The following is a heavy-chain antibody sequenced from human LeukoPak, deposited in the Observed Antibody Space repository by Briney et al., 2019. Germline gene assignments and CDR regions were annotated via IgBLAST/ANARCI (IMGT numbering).Heavy chain of an antibody. CDR2: IYSGGST. D-gene: IGHD4-17*01. V-gene: IGHV3-53*01. J-gene: IGHJ4*02. Sequence: PGGSLRLSCAASGFTVSSNYMTWVRQAPGKGLEWVSVIYSGGSTYYADSVKGRFTISRDNFKNTLYLQMNSLRAEDTAVYYCARGLFGDYTSDYWGQGTLVTVSS. CDR3: ARGLFGDYTSDY. CDR1: GFTVSSNY.